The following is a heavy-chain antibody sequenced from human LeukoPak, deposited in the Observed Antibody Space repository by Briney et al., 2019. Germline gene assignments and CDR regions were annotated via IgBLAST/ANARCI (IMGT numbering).Heavy chain of an antibody. Sequence: ASVKVSCKASGYTFTSYGISWVRQAPGQGLEWMGWIGAYNGNTNYAQKLQGRVTMTTDTSTSTAYMELRSLRSDDTAVYYCARDQMYFYDSSGFDYWGQGTLVTVSS. D-gene: IGHD3-22*01. CDR2: IGAYNGNT. V-gene: IGHV1-18*01. CDR3: ARDQMYFYDSSGFDY. CDR1: GYTFTSYG. J-gene: IGHJ4*02.